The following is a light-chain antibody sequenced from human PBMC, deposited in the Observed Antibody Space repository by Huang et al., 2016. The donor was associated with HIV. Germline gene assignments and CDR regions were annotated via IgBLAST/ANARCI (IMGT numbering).Light chain of an antibody. CDR3: QQYYNWPPRYT. Sequence: EIVMTQSPATLSVSPGERATLSCSASQSVDRNLAGYQLKPDAAPRLVIYASSTRATGIPPRFRGSGAGTEFTLTITSLQAEDFAVYCCQQYYNWPPRYTFGQGTKLEIK. V-gene: IGKV3-15*01. CDR2: ASS. J-gene: IGKJ2*01. CDR1: QSVDRN.